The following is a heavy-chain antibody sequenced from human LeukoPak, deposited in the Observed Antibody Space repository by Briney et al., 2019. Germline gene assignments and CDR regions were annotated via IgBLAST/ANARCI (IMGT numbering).Heavy chain of an antibody. CDR1: GYIFTNYW. V-gene: IGHV5-51*01. D-gene: IGHD3-10*01. CDR3: ARQSRDGSKTRGYYFDY. Sequence: GESLKISCQVSGYIFTNYWIGWVRQMPGKGLESMGIIYPADSDTTYSPSFQGQVTISADKSISTVYLQWSSLKASDTAIYYCARQSRDGSKTRGYYFDYWGQGTLVTVS. CDR2: IYPADSDT. J-gene: IGHJ4*02.